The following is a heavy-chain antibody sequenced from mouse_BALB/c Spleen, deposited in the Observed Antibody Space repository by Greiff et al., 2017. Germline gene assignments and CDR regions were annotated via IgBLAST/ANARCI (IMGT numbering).Heavy chain of an antibody. CDR3: ARGGDDYGTSGYAMDY. J-gene: IGHJ4*01. CDR1: GFTFSSFG. D-gene: IGHD1-1*01. CDR2: ISSGSSTI. Sequence: EVKLMESGGGLVQPGGSRKLSCAASGFTFSSFGLHWVRQAPEKGLEWVAYISSGSSTIYYADTVKGRFTISRDNPKNTLFLQMTSLRSEDTAMYNCARGGDDYGTSGYAMDYWGQGTSVTVSS. V-gene: IGHV5-17*02.